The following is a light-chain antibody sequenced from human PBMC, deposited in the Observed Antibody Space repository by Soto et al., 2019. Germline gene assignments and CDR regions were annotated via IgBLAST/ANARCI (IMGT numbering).Light chain of an antibody. Sequence: DIQMTQSPSSLSASVGDRGTITCRASQTITNYLNWYQQKPGKAPKLLIYAASTLLSGVPARFSGGGSGTDFTLIIDSLQPEEFATYYCQHSYSSPWTFGQGTKVEIK. CDR3: QHSYSSPWT. CDR2: AAS. V-gene: IGKV1-39*01. CDR1: QTITNY. J-gene: IGKJ1*01.